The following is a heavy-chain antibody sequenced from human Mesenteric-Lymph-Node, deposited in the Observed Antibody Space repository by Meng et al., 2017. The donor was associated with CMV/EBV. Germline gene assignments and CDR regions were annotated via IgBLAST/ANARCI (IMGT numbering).Heavy chain of an antibody. J-gene: IGHJ4*02. V-gene: IGHV1-18*01. CDR3: ARDPISAAGEDY. Sequence: KGSGYTFPNYGISWVRQAPGQGLEWMGYISTHNGNTNYAQNLQGRVTMTTDTSTTTAYMELRSPRSDDTAMYFCARDPISAAGEDYWGQGTLVTVSS. CDR2: ISTHNGNT. D-gene: IGHD6-13*01. CDR1: GYTFPNYG.